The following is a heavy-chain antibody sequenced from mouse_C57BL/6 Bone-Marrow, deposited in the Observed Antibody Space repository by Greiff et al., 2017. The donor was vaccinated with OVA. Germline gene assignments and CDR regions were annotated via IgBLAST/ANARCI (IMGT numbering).Heavy chain of an antibody. D-gene: IGHD1-1*01. CDR1: GYTFTDYY. CDR2: INPYNGGT. Sequence: VQLQQSGPVLVKPGASVKMSCKASGYTFTDYYMNWVKQSHGKSLEWIGVINPYNGGTSYNQKFKGKATLTVDKSSSTAYMELNSLTSEDSAVYYCARKRYYGSSLYYAMDYWGQGTSVTVSS. V-gene: IGHV1-19*01. J-gene: IGHJ4*01. CDR3: ARKRYYGSSLYYAMDY.